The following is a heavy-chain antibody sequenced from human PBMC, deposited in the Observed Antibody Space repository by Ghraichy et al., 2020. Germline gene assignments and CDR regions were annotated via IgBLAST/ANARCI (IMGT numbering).Heavy chain of an antibody. CDR3: ASTPYYEFLSGYLPFDY. J-gene: IGHJ4*02. CDR2: IYYSGRT. V-gene: IGHV4-59*01. D-gene: IGHD3-3*01. Sequence: SETLSLTCTVSGGSISSYYWSWIRQPPGKGLEWIGYIYYSGRTNYNPSLKSRATISLDTSKNQFSLKLSSVTAADTAVYYCASTPYYEFLSGYLPFDYWGQGTLVTVSS. CDR1: GGSISSYY.